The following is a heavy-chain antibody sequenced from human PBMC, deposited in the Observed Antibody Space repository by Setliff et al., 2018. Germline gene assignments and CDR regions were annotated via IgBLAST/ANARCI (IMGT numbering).Heavy chain of an antibody. CDR2: IKQDGSEK. V-gene: IGHV3-7*03. CDR1: GFTFSSYW. J-gene: IGHJ4*02. CDR3: ASERESASRQTYFDS. D-gene: IGHD2-15*01. Sequence: PGGSLRLSCAASGFTFSSYWMSWVRQAPGKGLEWVANIKQDGSEKYYVDSVKSRVTILSDTSKNQFSLILSSVTAADTAVYYCASERESASRQTYFDSWGQGTLVTVSS.